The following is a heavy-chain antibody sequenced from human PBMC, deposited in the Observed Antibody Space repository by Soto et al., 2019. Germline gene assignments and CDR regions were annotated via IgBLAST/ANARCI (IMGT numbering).Heavy chain of an antibody. CDR2: IIPILGTV. CDR1: GGTFSNYA. CDR3: AIGPPADSSGYYPLYYFYGMDV. V-gene: IGHV1-69*12. J-gene: IGHJ6*02. D-gene: IGHD3-22*01. Sequence: QVQLVQSGAEVKKPGSSVKVSCKASGGTFSNYAISWVRQAPGQGLEWMGGIIPILGTVNYAQKFQGRVTITADESTSTAYMELRSLRSEDTAVYYCAIGPPADSSGYYPLYYFYGMDVWRQGTTVTVSS.